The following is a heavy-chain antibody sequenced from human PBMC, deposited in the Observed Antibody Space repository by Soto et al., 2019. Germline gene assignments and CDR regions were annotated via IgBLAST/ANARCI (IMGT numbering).Heavy chain of an antibody. CDR1: GFTFSDYY. J-gene: IGHJ4*02. V-gene: IGHV3-11*06. CDR2: ISSTGSYT. CDR3: ARVDYDILTGYYFDY. D-gene: IGHD3-9*01. Sequence: GGSLRLSCAASGFTFSDYYMSWIRQAPGKGLEWVSYISSTGSYTNYADSVKGRFTISRDNAKNSLYLQMHSLRVEDTAVYYCARVDYDILTGYYFDYWGQGTLVTVSS.